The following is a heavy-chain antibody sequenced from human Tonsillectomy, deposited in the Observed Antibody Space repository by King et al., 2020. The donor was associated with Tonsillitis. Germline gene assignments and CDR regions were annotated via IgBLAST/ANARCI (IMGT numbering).Heavy chain of an antibody. CDR1: GFTFSSYG. Sequence: QLVQSGGVVVQPGRSLRLSCAASGFTFSSYGMHWGRQAPGMVLEWGAVISYGGINKNYADSVKGRFTISRENSKNTRYLLMNSLRAEDTAVYYCANEDKYYDFWSGYYTNYWGQGTLVTVSS. CDR2: ISYGGINK. V-gene: IGHV3-30*18. D-gene: IGHD3-3*01. J-gene: IGHJ4*02. CDR3: ANEDKYYDFWSGYYTNY.